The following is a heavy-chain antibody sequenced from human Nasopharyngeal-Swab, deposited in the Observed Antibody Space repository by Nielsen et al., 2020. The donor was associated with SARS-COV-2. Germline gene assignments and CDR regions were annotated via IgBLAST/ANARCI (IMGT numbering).Heavy chain of an antibody. CDR3: ARGRRGTMIVVPQGNWFDP. D-gene: IGHD3-22*01. V-gene: IGHV5-51*01. Sequence: GESLKISCKGSGYSFTSYWIGWVRQMPGKGLEWMGIIYPGDSDTRYSPSVQGQVTISADKSISTAYLQWSSLKASDTAMYYCARGRRGTMIVVPQGNWFDPWGQGTLVTVSS. CDR1: GYSFTSYW. CDR2: IYPGDSDT. J-gene: IGHJ5*02.